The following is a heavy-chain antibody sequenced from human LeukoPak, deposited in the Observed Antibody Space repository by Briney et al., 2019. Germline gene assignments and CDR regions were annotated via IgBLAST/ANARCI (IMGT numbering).Heavy chain of an antibody. CDR1: GYTFTSYY. D-gene: IGHD3-10*01. V-gene: IGHV1-46*01. CDR3: ARGGGQRDKRGKGDY. Sequence: ASVKVSCKASGYTFTSYYMHWVRQAPGQGLEWMGIINPSGGSTSYAQKFQGRVTMTRDTSRSTVYMERSSLRSEDTAVYYCARGGGQRDKRGKGDYWGQGTLVTVSS. CDR2: INPSGGST. J-gene: IGHJ4*02.